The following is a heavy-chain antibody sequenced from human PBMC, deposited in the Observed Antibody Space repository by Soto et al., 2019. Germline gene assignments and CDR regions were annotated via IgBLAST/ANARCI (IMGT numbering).Heavy chain of an antibody. J-gene: IGHJ4*02. V-gene: IGHV4-34*01. Sequence: QVQLQQWGAGLLKPSETLSLTCAVYGGFFSGYYWSWIRQPPGKGLEWIGEINHSGSTNYNPSLKSRVTISVDTSKNQFSLKLSSVTAADTAVYYCARGWGCSTTSCGTDYWGQGTLVTVSS. CDR3: ARGWGCSTTSCGTDY. CDR1: GGFFSGYY. CDR2: INHSGST. D-gene: IGHD2-2*01.